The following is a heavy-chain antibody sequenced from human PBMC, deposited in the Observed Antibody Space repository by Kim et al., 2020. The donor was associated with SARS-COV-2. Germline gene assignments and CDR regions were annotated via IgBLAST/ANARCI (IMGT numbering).Heavy chain of an antibody. CDR2: INHSGST. V-gene: IGHV4-34*01. CDR1: GGSFSGYY. CDR3: AREVRQWLVRGQYNWFDP. D-gene: IGHD6-19*01. Sequence: SETLSLTCAVYGGSFSGYYWSWIRQPPGKGLEWIGEINHSGSTNYNPSLKSRVTISVDTSKNQFSLKLSSVTAADTAVYYCAREVRQWLVRGQYNWFDPWGQGTLVTVSS. J-gene: IGHJ5*02.